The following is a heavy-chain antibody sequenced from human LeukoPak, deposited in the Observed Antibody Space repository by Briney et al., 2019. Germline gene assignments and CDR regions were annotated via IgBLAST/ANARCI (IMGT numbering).Heavy chain of an antibody. D-gene: IGHD1-1*01. CDR3: ARDRIGTGTHFDY. Sequence: SETLSLTCTVSGGSISSYYWSWIRQPPGKGLEWIGYIYYSGSTNYNPSLKSRVTISVDTSKNQFSLKLSSVTAADTAVYYCARDRIGTGTHFDYWGQGTLVTVSS. CDR1: GGSISSYY. CDR2: IYYSGST. J-gene: IGHJ4*02. V-gene: IGHV4-59*01.